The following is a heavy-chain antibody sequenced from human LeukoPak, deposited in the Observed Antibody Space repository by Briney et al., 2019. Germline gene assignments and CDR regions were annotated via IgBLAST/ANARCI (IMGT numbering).Heavy chain of an antibody. CDR2: FDPEDGET. D-gene: IGHD3-9*01. J-gene: IGHJ4*02. CDR3: ATHSDILTGYYNLRRRIFFDY. Sequence: ASVKVSCKVSGYTLTELSMHWVRQAPGKGLEWMGGFDPEDGETIYAQKFQGRVTMTEDTSTDTAYMELSSLRSEDTAVYYCATHSDILTGYYNLRRRIFFDYWGQGTLVTASS. V-gene: IGHV1-24*01. CDR1: GYTLTELS.